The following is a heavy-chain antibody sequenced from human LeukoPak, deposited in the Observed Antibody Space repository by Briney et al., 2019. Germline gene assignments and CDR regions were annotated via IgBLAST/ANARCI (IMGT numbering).Heavy chain of an antibody. Sequence: GGSLRLSCAASGFTFSSYAMHWVRQAPGKGLEWVAVISYDGSNKYYADSVKGRFTISRDNSKNTLYLQMNSLRAEDTAVFYCARDRTVVAPGDYYYYYGMDVWGQGTTVTVSS. D-gene: IGHD2-2*01. CDR1: GFTFSSYA. V-gene: IGHV3-30-3*01. J-gene: IGHJ6*02. CDR3: ARDRTVVAPGDYYYYYGMDV. CDR2: ISYDGSNK.